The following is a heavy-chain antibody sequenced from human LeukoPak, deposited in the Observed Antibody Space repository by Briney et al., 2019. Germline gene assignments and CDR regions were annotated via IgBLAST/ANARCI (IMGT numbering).Heavy chain of an antibody. J-gene: IGHJ4*02. V-gene: IGHV3-30-3*01. CDR1: GFTFSSYA. CDR3: ARETAPIPYYLDY. Sequence: GGSLRLSCAASGFTFSSYAMHWVRQAPGKGLEWVAVISYDGSNKYYADSVKGRFTISRDNSKNTLYLQMNSLRAEDTAVYYCARETAPIPYYLDYWGQGTLVTVSS. CDR2: ISYDGSNK.